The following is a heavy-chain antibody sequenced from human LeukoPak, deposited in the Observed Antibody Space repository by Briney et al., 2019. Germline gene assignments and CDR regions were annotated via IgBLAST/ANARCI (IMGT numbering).Heavy chain of an antibody. D-gene: IGHD6-13*01. CDR2: IIPIFGTA. V-gene: IGHV1-69*05. J-gene: IGHJ5*02. CDR3: AKIEQQLVPGLGWFDP. Sequence: SVKVSCKASGGTFSSYAISWVRQAPGQGLGWMGGIIPIFGTANYAQKFQGRVTITTDESTSTAYMELSSLRSEDTAVYYCAKIEQQLVPGLGWFDPWGQGTLVTVSS. CDR1: GGTFSSYA.